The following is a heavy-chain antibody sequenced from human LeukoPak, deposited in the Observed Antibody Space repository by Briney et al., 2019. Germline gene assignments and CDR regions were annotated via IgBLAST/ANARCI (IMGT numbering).Heavy chain of an antibody. V-gene: IGHV3-23*01. Sequence: GGSLRLSCAASGFTFSNYAMSWVRQAPGKGLEWVSAISGSGGSTYYADSVKGRFTISRDNSKNTLYLQMNSLRAEDTAVYYCAKMGPVVAASMSLYYSDYWGQGTLVTVSS. CDR2: ISGSGGST. J-gene: IGHJ4*02. CDR1: GFTFSNYA. D-gene: IGHD2-15*01. CDR3: AKMGPVVAASMSLYYSDY.